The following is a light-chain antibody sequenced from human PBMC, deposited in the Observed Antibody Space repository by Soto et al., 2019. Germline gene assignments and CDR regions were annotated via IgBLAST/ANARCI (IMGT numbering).Light chain of an antibody. J-gene: IGLJ3*02. CDR1: RSDVGAYNY. CDR3: SAYTARSTLV. CDR2: EVT. Sequence: QSALTQPASVSGSPGQSIAISCTGTRSDVGAYNYVSWYQQHPGKAPKLMISEVTNRPSGVSDRFSGSKSGNTASLTISGLQAEDEADYYCSAYTARSTLVFGGWTKVTVL. V-gene: IGLV2-14*01.